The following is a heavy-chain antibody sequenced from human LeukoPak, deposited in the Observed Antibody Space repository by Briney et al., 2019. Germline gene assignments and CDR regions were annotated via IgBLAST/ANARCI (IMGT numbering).Heavy chain of an antibody. Sequence: SQTLSLTCTVSGGSISSGGYYWSWIRQHPGKGLEWIGYIYYSGSTYYNPSLKSRVTISVDTSKNQFSLKLSSVTAADTAAYYCARVPDGYNLYFDYWGQGTLVTVSS. CDR2: IYYSGST. CDR3: ARVPDGYNLYFDY. J-gene: IGHJ4*02. D-gene: IGHD5-24*01. V-gene: IGHV4-31*03. CDR1: GGSISSGGYY.